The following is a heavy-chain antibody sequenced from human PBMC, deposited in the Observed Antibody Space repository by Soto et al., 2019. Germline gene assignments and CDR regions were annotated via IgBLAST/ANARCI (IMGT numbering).Heavy chain of an antibody. J-gene: IGHJ6*02. CDR1: GFILSDCA. V-gene: IGHV3-48*01. CDR2: ISSSSSVI. CDR3: ARDRNPKWELLTEMDV. Sequence: PGGSLRLSCATSGFILSDCAMNWVRQAPGKGLEWVSYISSSSSVIDYADSVKGRFTVSRDNARNSLYLQMNSLRAEDTAVYYCARDRNPKWELLTEMDVWGQGTTVTVSS. D-gene: IGHD1-26*01.